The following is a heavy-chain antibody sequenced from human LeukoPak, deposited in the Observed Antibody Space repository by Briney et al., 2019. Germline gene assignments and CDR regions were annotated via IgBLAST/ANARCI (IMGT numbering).Heavy chain of an antibody. CDR1: GFTFSNAW. Sequence: GGSLRLSCTASGFTFSNAWMSWVRQAPGKGLEWVSAISGSGGSTYYADSVKGRFTIFRDNSKNTLYLQMNSLRAEDTAVYYCAKGKGFLEWLPLDYRGQGTLVTVSS. V-gene: IGHV3-23*01. D-gene: IGHD3-3*01. J-gene: IGHJ4*02. CDR3: AKGKGFLEWLPLDY. CDR2: ISGSGGST.